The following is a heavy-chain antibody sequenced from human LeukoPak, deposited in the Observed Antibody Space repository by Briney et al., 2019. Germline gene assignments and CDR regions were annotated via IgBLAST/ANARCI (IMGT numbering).Heavy chain of an antibody. CDR3: ARVGSNQWLDY. CDR1: GFTLSSYS. D-gene: IGHD6-19*01. CDR2: ISGGSSTI. V-gene: IGHV3-48*01. Sequence: QSGGSLRLSCAASGFTLSSYSMNWVRQAPGKGLEWVSYISGGSSTIYYADSEKGRFTVSRDNAKNSLYLLMDTLRAEGTAVYYCARVGSNQWLDYWGQGTLVTVSS. J-gene: IGHJ4*02.